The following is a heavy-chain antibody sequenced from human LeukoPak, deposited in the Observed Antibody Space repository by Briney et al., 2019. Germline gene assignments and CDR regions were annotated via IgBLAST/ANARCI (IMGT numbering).Heavy chain of an antibody. CDR3: AKKGSSSWYLFDY. CDR2: ISSSSSYI. CDR1: GFTFSSYS. V-gene: IGHV3-21*01. J-gene: IGHJ4*02. Sequence: GGSLRLSCAASGFTFSSYSMNWVRQAPGKGLEWVSSISSSSSYIYYADSVKGRFTISRDNAKNSLYLQMNSLRAEDTAVYYCAKKGSSSWYLFDYWGQGTLVTVSS. D-gene: IGHD6-13*01.